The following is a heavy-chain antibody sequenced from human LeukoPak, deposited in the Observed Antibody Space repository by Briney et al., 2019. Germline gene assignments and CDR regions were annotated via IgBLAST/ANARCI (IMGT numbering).Heavy chain of an antibody. CDR2: IYYSGST. CDR1: GGSSSGYY. V-gene: IGHV4-34*01. J-gene: IGHJ4*02. Sequence: SETLSLTCAVYGGSSSGYYWSWIRQPPGKGLEWIGSIYYSGSTYYNPSLKSRVTISVDTSKNQFSLKLSSVTAADTAVYYCARMHITIFGVVIIQYYFDYWGQGTLVTVSS. D-gene: IGHD3-3*01. CDR3: ARMHITIFGVVIIQYYFDY.